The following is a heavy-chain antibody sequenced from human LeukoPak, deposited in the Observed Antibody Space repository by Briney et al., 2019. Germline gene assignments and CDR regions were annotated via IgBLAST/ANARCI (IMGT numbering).Heavy chain of an antibody. CDR2: INPNSGGA. V-gene: IGHV1-2*02. J-gene: IGHJ4*02. D-gene: IGHD3-22*01. CDR1: GYTFTGYY. CDR3: ARHYYDSSGYGGDY. Sequence: GASVKVSCKASGYTFTGYYMHWVRQAPGQGLEWMAWINPNSGGADYAPKFQGRLTVTRDTSISTVYMELSSLKSDDTAVYYCARHYYDSSGYGGDYWGQGTLVTVSS.